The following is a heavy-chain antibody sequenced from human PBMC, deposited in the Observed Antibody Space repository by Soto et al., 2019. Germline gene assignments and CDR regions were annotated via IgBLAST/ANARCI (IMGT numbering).Heavy chain of an antibody. CDR2: IYYSGST. V-gene: IGHV4-39*01. CDR3: ASSPRGSYFDY. CDR1: DGGIRSIIYY. D-gene: IGHD1-26*01. J-gene: IGHJ4*02. Sequence: SEHLYLTSIVSDGGIRSIIYYWGWIRQPPGKGLEWIGSIYYSGSTYYNPSLKSRVTISVDTSKNQFSLKLSSVTAADTAVYYCASSPRGSYFDYWGQG.